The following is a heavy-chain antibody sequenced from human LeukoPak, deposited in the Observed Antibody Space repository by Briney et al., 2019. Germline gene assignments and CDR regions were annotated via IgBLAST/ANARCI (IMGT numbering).Heavy chain of an antibody. Sequence: GGSLRLSCAASGFTFSDYYMSWIRQAPGKGLEWVSYISSSGSTIYYADSVKGRFTISRDNAKNSLYLQMNSLRLEDTAVYYCARDGGPHIIVVPPADYWGQGTLVTVSS. CDR1: GFTFSDYY. D-gene: IGHD2-2*01. J-gene: IGHJ4*02. V-gene: IGHV3-11*04. CDR3: ARDGGPHIIVVPPADY. CDR2: ISSSGSTI.